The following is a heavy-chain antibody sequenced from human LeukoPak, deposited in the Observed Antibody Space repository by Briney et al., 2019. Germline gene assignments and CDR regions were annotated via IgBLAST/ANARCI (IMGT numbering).Heavy chain of an antibody. CDR1: GFTVSSNY. D-gene: IGHD4-17*01. V-gene: IGHV3-66*01. CDR2: ISGGDST. Sequence: GGSLRLSCAASGFTVSSNYMSWVRQAPGRGLEWVSVISGGDSTYYADSVKGRFSISRDNSKNTVSLQMNSLRVEDTAVYYCARSPGRTSVTYFDYWGQGTLVTVSS. J-gene: IGHJ4*02. CDR3: ARSPGRTSVTYFDY.